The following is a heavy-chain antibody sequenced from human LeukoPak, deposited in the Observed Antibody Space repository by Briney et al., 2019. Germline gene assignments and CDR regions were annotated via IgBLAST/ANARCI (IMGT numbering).Heavy chain of an antibody. J-gene: IGHJ4*02. CDR1: YDFISDYY. CDR2: ISHSRSA. Sequence: SETLSLTCSVSYDFISDYYWSRLRQPPGKGLEWIGYISHSRSANYSPSLKSRVTMSVDTSKNQFSLKLSSVTAADTAVYYCARDSPDSSGYYDYWGQGTLVTVSS. CDR3: ARDSPDSSGYYDY. D-gene: IGHD3-22*01. V-gene: IGHV4-59*12.